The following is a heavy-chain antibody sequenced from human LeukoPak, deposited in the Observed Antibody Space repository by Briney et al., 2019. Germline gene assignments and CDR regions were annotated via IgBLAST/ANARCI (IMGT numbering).Heavy chain of an antibody. CDR2: XYXXXXX. V-gene: IGHV4-38-2*01. CDR3: ARGLTYYDFWSGHHPGSYYMDV. Sequence: SETLSLTCAVSGYSISSDYYWGXXRXPXGXXLXXXXSXYXXXXXYYNPSLKSRVTISVDTSKNQFSLKLTSVTAADTAVYYCARGLTYYDFWSGHHPGSYYMDVWGKGTTVTVSS. J-gene: IGHJ6*03. D-gene: IGHD3-3*01. CDR1: GYSISSDYY.